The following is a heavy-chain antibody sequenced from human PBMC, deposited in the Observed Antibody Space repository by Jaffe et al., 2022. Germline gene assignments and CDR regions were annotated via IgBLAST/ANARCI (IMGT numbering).Heavy chain of an antibody. D-gene: IGHD5-12*01. CDR3: ARHPNSGYGRAYFDY. V-gene: IGHV4-38-2*01. CDR1: GSSISSVYY. Sequence: QVQLQESGPGLVKPSETLSLTCAVSGSSISSVYYWGWIRQPPGKGLEWIGSIYHSGSTYYNPSLKSRVTISVDTSKNQFSLRLSSVTAADTAVYYCARHPNSGYGRAYFDYWGQGTLVTVSS. CDR2: IYHSGST. J-gene: IGHJ4*02.